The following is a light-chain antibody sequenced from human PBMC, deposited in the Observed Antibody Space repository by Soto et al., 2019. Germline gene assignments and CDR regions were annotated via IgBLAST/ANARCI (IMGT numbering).Light chain of an antibody. V-gene: IGKV3-20*01. J-gene: IGKJ5*01. CDR1: QSVSSR. CDR3: QQYVTSAIT. CDR2: GAS. Sequence: EVVLTQSPGTLSLTPGERATLXXRASQSVSSRLAWYQQKPGQAPRVXISGASSRATGIPDRFSGSGSGTDFTLTISRLEPEDFALYYCQQYVTSAITFGQGTRLEIK.